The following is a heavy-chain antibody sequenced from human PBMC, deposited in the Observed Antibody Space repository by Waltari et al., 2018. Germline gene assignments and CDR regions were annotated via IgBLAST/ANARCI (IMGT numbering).Heavy chain of an antibody. D-gene: IGHD4-17*01. J-gene: IGHJ1*01. Sequence: QVQLVQSGAEVKKPGSSVKVSCKASGGTFSSYAISWVRQAPGQGLEWMGGIIPILGTANYAQKFQGRVTITADKSTSTAYMELSSLRAEDTAVYYCAKDSVSGDSEYFQHWGQGTLVTVSS. V-gene: IGHV1-69*14. CDR3: AKDSVSGDSEYFQH. CDR2: IIPILGTA. CDR1: GGTFSSYA.